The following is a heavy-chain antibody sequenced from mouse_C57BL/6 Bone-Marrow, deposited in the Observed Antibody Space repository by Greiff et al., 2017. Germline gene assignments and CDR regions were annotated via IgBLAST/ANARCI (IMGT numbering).Heavy chain of an antibody. CDR2: IWGGGST. J-gene: IGHJ1*03. Sequence: VKVIESGPGLVAPSQSLSITCTVSGFSLTSYGVDWVRQPPGKGLEWLGVIWGGGSTNYNSALMSRLSISKDNSKSQVFLKMNSLQTDDTAMYYCAKRGLYDYDESLYFDVWGTGTTVTVSS. V-gene: IGHV2-9*01. CDR3: AKRGLYDYDESLYFDV. CDR1: GFSLTSYG. D-gene: IGHD2-4*01.